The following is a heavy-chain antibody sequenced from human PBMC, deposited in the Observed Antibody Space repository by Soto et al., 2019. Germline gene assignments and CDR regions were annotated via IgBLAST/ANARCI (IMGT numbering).Heavy chain of an antibody. Sequence: GGSLRLSCAASGFTFSDYYMSWIRQAPGKGLEWVSYISSSSSYTNYADSVKGRFTISRDNAKNSLYLQMNSLRAEDTAVHYCAGYYDSSGPPGFDPWGQGTLVTVSS. CDR2: ISSSSSYT. CDR1: GFTFSDYY. D-gene: IGHD3-22*01. J-gene: IGHJ5*02. V-gene: IGHV3-11*06. CDR3: AGYYDSSGPPGFDP.